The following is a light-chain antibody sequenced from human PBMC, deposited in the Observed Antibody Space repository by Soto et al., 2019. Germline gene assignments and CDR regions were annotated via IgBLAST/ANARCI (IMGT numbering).Light chain of an antibody. CDR3: SSYTSSSLYV. V-gene: IGLV2-14*03. Sequence: QSVLTQPASVSGSPGQSITISCTGTSSDIGAYNYVSWYQQHPGNAPKLLIFEFINRPSGISDRFSGSRSGNTASLTISGLQTEDEGDYYCSSYTSSSLYVFGTGTKVTVL. CDR2: EFI. J-gene: IGLJ1*01. CDR1: SSDIGAYNY.